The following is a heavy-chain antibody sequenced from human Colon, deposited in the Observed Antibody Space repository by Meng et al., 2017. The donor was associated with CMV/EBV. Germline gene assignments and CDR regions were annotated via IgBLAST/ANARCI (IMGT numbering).Heavy chain of an antibody. J-gene: IGHJ5*02. V-gene: IGHV5-51*01. Sequence: GESLKISCQGSGYSFTSYWIGWVRQMPGKGLEWMGIIYPGDSDTRYSPSFQGQVTISADKSISTAYLQWSSLKASDTAMYYCARVGNDFWSGYYNCFDPWGQGTLVTVSS. CDR3: ARVGNDFWSGYYNCFDP. CDR2: IYPGDSDT. CDR1: GYSFTSYW. D-gene: IGHD3-3*01.